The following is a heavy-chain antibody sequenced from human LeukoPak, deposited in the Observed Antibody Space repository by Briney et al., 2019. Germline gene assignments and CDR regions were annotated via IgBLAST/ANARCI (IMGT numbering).Heavy chain of an antibody. V-gene: IGHV4-34*01. CDR1: GGSFSGYY. Sequence: MASETLSLTCAVYGGSFSGYYWSWIRQPPGKGLEWIGEINHSGSTNYNPSLKSRVTISVDTSKNQFSLKLSSVTAADTAVYYCARRRLYYYGSGTLDYWGQGTLVTVSS. CDR3: ARRRLYYYGSGTLDY. CDR2: INHSGST. J-gene: IGHJ4*02. D-gene: IGHD3-10*01.